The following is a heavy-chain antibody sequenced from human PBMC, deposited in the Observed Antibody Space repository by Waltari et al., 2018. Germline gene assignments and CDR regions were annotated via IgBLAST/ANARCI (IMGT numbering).Heavy chain of an antibody. CDR3: ARTYYYDSRDCDH. V-gene: IGHV1-18*04. CDR1: GYIFSNYG. J-gene: IGHJ4*02. Sequence: QVQMVQSGPEVKKPGASVKVSCMYSGYIFSNYGISWVRLAPGQGLEWMGWISGYNGNTRYAPKVQGRVTVTTDTSTGTTYMELRSLRSDDTAVYYCARTYYYDSRDCDHWGQGTLGTVSS. CDR2: ISGYNGNT. D-gene: IGHD3-22*01.